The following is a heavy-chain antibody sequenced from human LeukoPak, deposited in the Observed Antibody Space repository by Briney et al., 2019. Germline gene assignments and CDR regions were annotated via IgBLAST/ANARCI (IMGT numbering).Heavy chain of an antibody. J-gene: IGHJ4*02. CDR1: GGTFSSYA. Sequence: GASVKVSCKASGGTFSSYAISWVRQAPGQGLEWMGGIIPIFGTANYAQKFQGRVTITADESTSTAYMELSSLRSEDTAVYYCAREPGIAVAGYAFDYWAREPWSPSPQ. CDR2: IIPIFGTA. D-gene: IGHD6-19*01. V-gene: IGHV1-69*13. CDR3: AREPGIAVAGYAFDY.